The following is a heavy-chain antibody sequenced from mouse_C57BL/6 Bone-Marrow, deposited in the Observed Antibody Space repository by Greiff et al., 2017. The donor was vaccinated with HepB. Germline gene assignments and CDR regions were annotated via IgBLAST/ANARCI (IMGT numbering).Heavy chain of an antibody. J-gene: IGHJ3*01. CDR1: EYEFPSHD. CDR2: INSDGGSS. V-gene: IGHV5-2*01. D-gene: IGHD2-4*01. CDR3: ARHVNYDYVGAY. Sequence: EVKLMESGGGLVQPGESLKLSCESNEYEFPSHDMSWVRKTPEKRLELVAAINSDGGSSYYPDTMERRFIISRDNTKKTLYLQMSSLRSEDTALYYCARHVNYDYVGAYWGQGTLVTVSA.